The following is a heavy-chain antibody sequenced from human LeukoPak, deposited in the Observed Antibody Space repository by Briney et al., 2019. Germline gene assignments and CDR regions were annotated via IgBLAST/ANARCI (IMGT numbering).Heavy chain of an antibody. CDR2: ISSSSSYI. CDR3: ARDPLGYCSSTSCFIYMDV. Sequence: PGGTLRLSCAASGLTFSSYSMNWVRQAPGKGPEWVSSISSSSSYIYYADSVKGRFTISRDNAKNSLYLQMNSLRAEDTAVYYCARDPLGYCSSTSCFIYMDVWGKGTTVTVSS. D-gene: IGHD2-2*01. V-gene: IGHV3-21*01. J-gene: IGHJ6*03. CDR1: GLTFSSYS.